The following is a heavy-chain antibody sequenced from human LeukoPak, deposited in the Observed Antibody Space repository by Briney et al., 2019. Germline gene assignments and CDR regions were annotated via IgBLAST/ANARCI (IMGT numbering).Heavy chain of an antibody. J-gene: IGHJ3*02. CDR3: AREGGSPTGAFDI. CDR2: IYTSGST. V-gene: IGHV4-61*02. CDR1: GGSISSGSYY. D-gene: IGHD1-26*01. Sequence: SETLSLTCTVSGGSISSGSYYWSWIRQPAGKGLEWIGRIYTSGSTNYNPSLKSRVTISVDTSKNQFSLKLSSVTAADTAVYYCAREGGSPTGAFDIWGQGTMVTVSS.